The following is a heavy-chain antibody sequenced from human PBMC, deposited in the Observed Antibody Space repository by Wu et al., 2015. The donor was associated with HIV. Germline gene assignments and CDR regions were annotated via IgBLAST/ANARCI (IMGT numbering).Heavy chain of an antibody. Sequence: QAQLVQSGAEVKKPGASVKVACKTSGYTFSGYYIHWLRQTPGQGLEWMGWVNPDSGDTHYAEKFQGSVTMTRDTSIRTAYMELNRLTSDDTAVYYCARGVYSGYDRDGPLDYVGQGTLVTVSS. CDR2: VNPDSGDT. V-gene: IGHV1-2*02. CDR3: ARGVYSGYDRDGPLDY. CDR1: GYTFSGYY. J-gene: IGHJ4*02. D-gene: IGHD5-12*01.